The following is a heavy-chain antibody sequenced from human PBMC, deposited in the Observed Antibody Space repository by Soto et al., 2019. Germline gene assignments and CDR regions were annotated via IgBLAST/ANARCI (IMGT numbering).Heavy chain of an antibody. Sequence: QVQLQQWGAGLLKPSETLSLTCAVYGGSLSNYYLTWVRQAPGKGREWIGEIDASGTTNYKPSLTSRVTISVDAAKNQFSLRLNSASAADTAVYYCASGSDTQWLELAYWGQGSLVTVSP. CDR3: ASGSDTQWLELAY. CDR1: GGSLSNYY. V-gene: IGHV4-34*01. CDR2: IDASGTT. J-gene: IGHJ4*02. D-gene: IGHD1-1*01.